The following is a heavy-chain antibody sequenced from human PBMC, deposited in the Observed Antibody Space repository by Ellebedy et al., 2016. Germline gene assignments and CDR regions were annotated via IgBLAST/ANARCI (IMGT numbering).Heavy chain of an antibody. V-gene: IGHV1-3*01. CDR2: INAGNGNR. J-gene: IGHJ5*02. D-gene: IGHD6-13*01. CDR1: GYTFTSYA. CDR3: AVGSVLAAAGPTARFDP. Sequence: ASVKVSCKASGYTFTSYAMHWVRQAPGQRLEWMRWINAGNGNRKYSQKFQGRVTITRDTSASTAYMELSSLRSEDTAVYYCAVGSVLAAAGPTARFDPWGQGTLVTVSS.